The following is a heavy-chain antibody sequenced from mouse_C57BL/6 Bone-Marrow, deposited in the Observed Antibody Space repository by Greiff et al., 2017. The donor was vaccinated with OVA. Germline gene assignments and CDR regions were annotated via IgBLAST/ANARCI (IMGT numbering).Heavy chain of an antibody. V-gene: IGHV2-9*01. CDR3: AKRITTVETPFAY. CDR2: IWGGGST. D-gene: IGHD1-1*01. J-gene: IGHJ3*01. Sequence: VQLQQSGPGLVAPSQSLSITCTVSGFSLTSYGVDWVRQPPGKGLEWLGVIWGGGSTNYNSALMSSLSTSKDNSKSQVFLKMNSLQTDDTAMYYCAKRITTVETPFAYWGQGTLVTVSA. CDR1: GFSLTSYG.